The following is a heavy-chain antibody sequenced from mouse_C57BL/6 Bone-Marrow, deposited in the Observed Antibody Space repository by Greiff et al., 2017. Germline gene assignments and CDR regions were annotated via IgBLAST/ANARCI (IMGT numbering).Heavy chain of an antibody. Sequence: VQLQQSGPELVKPGASVKISCKASGYSFTGYYMNWVKQSPEKSLEWIGEINPSTGGTTYNQKFKAKATLTVDKSSSTAYMQLKSLTSEDSAVYYCASYGSSALWGQGTTLTVSS. D-gene: IGHD1-1*01. CDR3: ASYGSSAL. J-gene: IGHJ2*01. V-gene: IGHV1-42*01. CDR1: GYSFTGYY. CDR2: INPSTGGT.